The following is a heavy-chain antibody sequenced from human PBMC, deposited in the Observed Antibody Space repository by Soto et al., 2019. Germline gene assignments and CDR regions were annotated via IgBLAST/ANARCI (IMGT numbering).Heavy chain of an antibody. V-gene: IGHV4-34*01. CDR3: ARGQGLQLWSRGWFDP. CDR2: INHSGST. D-gene: IGHD5-18*01. Sequence: SQTLSLTCAVYGGSFSGYYWSWIRQPPGKGLEWIGEINHSGSTNYNPSLKSRVTISVDTSKNQFSLKLSSVTAADTAVYYCARGQGLQLWSRGWFDPWGQGTLVTVSS. J-gene: IGHJ5*02. CDR1: GGSFSGYY.